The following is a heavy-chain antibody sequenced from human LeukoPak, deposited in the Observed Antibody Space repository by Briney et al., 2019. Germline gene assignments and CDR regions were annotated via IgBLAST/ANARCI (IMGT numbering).Heavy chain of an antibody. CDR1: GYTFTSYG. Sequence: ASVKVSCKASGYTFTSYGISWVRQAPGQGLEWMGWISAYNGNTNYAQKLQGRVAMTTDTFTSTAYMELRSLRSDDTAVYYCARSSYCSGGSCYYYGMDVWGQGTTVTVSS. CDR3: ARSSYCSGGSCYYYGMDV. V-gene: IGHV1-18*01. J-gene: IGHJ6*02. D-gene: IGHD2-15*01. CDR2: ISAYNGNT.